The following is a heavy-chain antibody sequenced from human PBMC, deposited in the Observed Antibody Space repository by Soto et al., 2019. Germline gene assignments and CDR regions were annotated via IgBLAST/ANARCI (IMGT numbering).Heavy chain of an antibody. CDR1: GGSIGSYF. CDR3: PGVNQLPPCSTALEI. V-gene: IGHV4-59*01. D-gene: IGHD1-7*01. CDR2: IYYSGSTGST. Sequence: SAPLSVRCAVSGGSIGSYFWSWIRRPPGKGLEWIGYIYYSGSTGSTNYNPSLKSRVTISVDTSKSQFSLKLSSVTAADTAVYFCPGVNQLPPCSTALEIRRQRTTVTGS. J-gene: IGHJ3*02.